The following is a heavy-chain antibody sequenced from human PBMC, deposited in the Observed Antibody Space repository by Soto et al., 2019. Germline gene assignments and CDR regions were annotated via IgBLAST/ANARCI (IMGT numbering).Heavy chain of an antibody. CDR3: ARLDSSGREFDE. J-gene: IGHJ4*02. V-gene: IGHV3-11*01. CDR1: RFTFSAYS. D-gene: IGHD6-19*01. CDR2: ISNRGRTI. Sequence: PGGSVRFSCGASRFTFSAYSRSGIGQSPGKRLKSVSYISNRGRTIYYADSGKGRFTVSRDNPQNSLSLKVKSLRVEDTAVYYFARLDSSGREFDEWGQGAQVTVSS.